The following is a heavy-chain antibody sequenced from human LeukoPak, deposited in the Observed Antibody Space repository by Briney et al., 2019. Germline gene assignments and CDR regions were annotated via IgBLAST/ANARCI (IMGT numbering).Heavy chain of an antibody. CDR1: GGTFSSYA. J-gene: IGHJ3*01. V-gene: IGHV1-69*13. D-gene: IGHD3-9*01. CDR3: ARQGYTNNLGGYFGDKDDGFDL. Sequence: SVKVSCKASGGTFSSYAISWVRQAPGQGLEWMGGIIPIFGTPDYAQKFQGRVTITADESTSTAYMELSRLRFEDTAVYYCARQGYTNNLGGYFGDKDDGFDLWGQGTMVTVSS. CDR2: IIPIFGTP.